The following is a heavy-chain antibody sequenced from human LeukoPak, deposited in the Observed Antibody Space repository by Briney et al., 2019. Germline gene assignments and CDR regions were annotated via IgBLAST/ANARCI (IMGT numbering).Heavy chain of an antibody. CDR3: ARGLRDGYNFYWYFDL. CDR1: GGSISSDY. V-gene: IGHV4-4*09. Sequence: PSETLSLTCTVSGGSISSDYWCWLRQPPGKEPEWVGNIFSRGNTNYNPSLERRVTISRDTSKNQFSLRLSSVTAADTAVYYCARGLRDGYNFYWYFDLWGRGTLVTVSS. D-gene: IGHD5-24*01. CDR2: IFSRGNT. J-gene: IGHJ2*01.